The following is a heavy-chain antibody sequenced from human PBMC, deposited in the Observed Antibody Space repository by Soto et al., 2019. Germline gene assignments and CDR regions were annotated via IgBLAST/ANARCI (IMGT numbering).Heavy chain of an antibody. CDR3: ARDRCVPAAPDKFDY. J-gene: IGHJ4*02. V-gene: IGHV3-30-3*01. Sequence: QVQLVESGGGVVQPGRSLRLSCAASGFTFSNYAMHWVRQAPGKGLEWVATISHDGSNEYYTDSVKGRFTISRDNSKNPLYRQMNSLRAEDTAVYYCARDRCVPAAPDKFDYWGQGTLVTVSS. CDR2: ISHDGSNE. CDR1: GFTFSNYA. D-gene: IGHD2-2*01.